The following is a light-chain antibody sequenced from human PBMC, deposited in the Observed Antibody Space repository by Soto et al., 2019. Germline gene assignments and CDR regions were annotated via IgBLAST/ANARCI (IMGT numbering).Light chain of an antibody. CDR3: QQYGGFPIT. CDR1: QPVSDK. CDR2: GAS. J-gene: IGKJ5*01. V-gene: IGKV3-20*01. Sequence: EVVMTQSPANLSLSPGAGATLSCWASQPVSDKLAWYQQKPGQAPRLLIYGASSRATGIPDRFSGGGSGTDFTLTISRLEPGDFAVYFCQQYGGFPITFGQGTRLEI.